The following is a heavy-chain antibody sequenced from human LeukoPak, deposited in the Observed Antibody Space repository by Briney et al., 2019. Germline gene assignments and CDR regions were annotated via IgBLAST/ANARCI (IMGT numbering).Heavy chain of an antibody. J-gene: IGHJ4*02. CDR2: IASDGNNR. V-gene: IGHV3-74*01. CDR3: ARGRPYGNDY. Sequence: QAGGSLRLSCAASGFTFSSYWMNWVRQVPGKGLVWVSRIASDGNNRDYADSVKGRFTISRDNAKNTLYLQMNSLRVEDTAVYYCARGRPYGNDYWGQGTLVTVSS. D-gene: IGHD3-10*01. CDR1: GFTFSSYW.